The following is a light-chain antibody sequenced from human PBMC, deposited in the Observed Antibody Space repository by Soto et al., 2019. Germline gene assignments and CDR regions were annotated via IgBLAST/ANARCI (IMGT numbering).Light chain of an antibody. V-gene: IGLV1-44*01. J-gene: IGLJ2*01. CDR3: AAWDDSLNGVV. CDR2: SNN. Sequence: QSVLTQPPSASGTPGQRVTISCSGSSSNIGSNTVNWYQQLPGTAHKLLIYSNNQRPSGVPDRFSGSKSGTSASLAISGLQSEDEAGYYCAAWDDSLNGVVFGGGTQLTVL. CDR1: SSNIGSNT.